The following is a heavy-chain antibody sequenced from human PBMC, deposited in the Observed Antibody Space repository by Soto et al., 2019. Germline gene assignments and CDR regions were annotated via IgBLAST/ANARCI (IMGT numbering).Heavy chain of an antibody. D-gene: IGHD2-15*01. V-gene: IGHV3-33*01. CDR1: GFTFSSYA. CDR2: IWFDGSNK. CDR3: ARGQLPAATTYFDF. Sequence: LRLSCAASGFTFSSYAIHWVRQAPGKGLEWVAIIWFDGSNKYYADSVKGRFSISRDNSKNTLFLQMDSLRAVDTAVYYCARGQLPAATTYFDFWGQGTLVTVS. J-gene: IGHJ4*02.